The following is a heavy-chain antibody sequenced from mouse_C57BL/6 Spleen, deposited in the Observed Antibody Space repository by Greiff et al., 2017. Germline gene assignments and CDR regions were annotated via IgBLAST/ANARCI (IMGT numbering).Heavy chain of an antibody. CDR3: ASSAFYYYLAD. D-gene: IGHD2-4*01. J-gene: IGHJ3*01. CDR1: GYTFTSYW. V-gene: IGHV1-64*01. Sequence: QVQLQQSGAELVKPGASVKLSCKASGYTFTSYWMHWVKQRPGQGLAWIGMIHPNSGSTNYNEKFKSKATLTVNKSSLTAYMQLSSLTSEDSAVYYCASSAFYYYLADGGQGTLVTVSA. CDR2: IHPNSGST.